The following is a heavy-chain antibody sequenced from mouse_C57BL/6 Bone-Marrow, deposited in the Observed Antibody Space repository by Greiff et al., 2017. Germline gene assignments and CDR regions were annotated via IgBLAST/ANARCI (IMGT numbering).Heavy chain of an antibody. V-gene: IGHV2-2*01. D-gene: IGHD1-1*01. CDR1: GFSLTSYG. CDR2: IWSGGST. Sequence: VHLVESGPGLVQPSQSLSITCTVSGFSLTSYGVHWVRQSPGKGLEWLGVIWSGGSTDYNAAFISRLSISKDNSKSQVFFKMNSLQADDTAIYYCARGRKIPFPYYGSSFYAMDYWGQGTSVTVSS. CDR3: ARGRKIPFPYYGSSFYAMDY. J-gene: IGHJ4*01.